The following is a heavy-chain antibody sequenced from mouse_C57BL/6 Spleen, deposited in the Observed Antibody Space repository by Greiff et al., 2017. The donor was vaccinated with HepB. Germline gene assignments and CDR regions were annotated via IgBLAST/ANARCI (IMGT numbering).Heavy chain of an antibody. V-gene: IGHV1-26*01. CDR2: INPNNGGT. Sequence: EVQLQQSGPELVKPGASVKISCKASGYTFTDYYMNWVKQSHGKSLEWIGDINPNNGGTSYNQKFKGKATLTVDKSSSTAYMELRSLTSEDSAVYYCARDCGNYVGFAYWGQGTLVTVSA. CDR3: ARDCGNYVGFAY. J-gene: IGHJ3*01. CDR1: GYTFTDYY. D-gene: IGHD2-1*01.